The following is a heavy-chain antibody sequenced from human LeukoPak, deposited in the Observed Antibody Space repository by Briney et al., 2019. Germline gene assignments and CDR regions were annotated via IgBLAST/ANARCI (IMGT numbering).Heavy chain of an antibody. Sequence: GGSLRLSCAASGFTFSSYWMHWVRQAPGKGLVGVSSINTDGRSTSYADSVKGRFTISRDNSKNTLYLQMNSLRGDDTAVYYCAKDARRINMIGMVTKRAGYFDYWGQGTLVTVSS. D-gene: IGHD3-22*01. J-gene: IGHJ4*02. V-gene: IGHV3-74*01. CDR3: AKDARRINMIGMVTKRAGYFDY. CDR1: GFTFSSYW. CDR2: INTDGRST.